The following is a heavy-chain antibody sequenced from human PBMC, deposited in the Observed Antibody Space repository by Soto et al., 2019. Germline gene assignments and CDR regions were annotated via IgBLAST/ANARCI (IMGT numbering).Heavy chain of an antibody. CDR3: ARDKPTVTQGYYYYYMDV. Sequence: VQLVESGGGLVQPGGSLRLSCAASGFTVSSNYMSWVRQAPGKGLEWVSVIYSGGSTYYADSVKGRFTISRDNSKNTLYLQMNSLRAEDTAVYYCARDKPTVTQGYYYYYMDVWGKGTTVTVSS. CDR2: IYSGGST. V-gene: IGHV3-66*01. J-gene: IGHJ6*03. CDR1: GFTVSSNY. D-gene: IGHD4-17*01.